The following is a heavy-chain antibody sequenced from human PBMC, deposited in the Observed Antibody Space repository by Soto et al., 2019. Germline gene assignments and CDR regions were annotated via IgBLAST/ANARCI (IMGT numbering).Heavy chain of an antibody. CDR3: ARFRQLPISYYYYYGMDV. J-gene: IGHJ6*02. V-gene: IGHV3-33*01. CDR2: IWYDGSNK. D-gene: IGHD2-2*01. CDR1: GFTFSSYG. Sequence: QVQLVESGGGVVQPGRSLRLSCAASGFTFSSYGMHWVRQAPGKGLEWVAVIWYDGSNKYYAYSVKGRFTISRDNSKNTLYLQMNSLRAEDTAVYYCARFRQLPISYYYYYGMDVWGQGTTVTVSS.